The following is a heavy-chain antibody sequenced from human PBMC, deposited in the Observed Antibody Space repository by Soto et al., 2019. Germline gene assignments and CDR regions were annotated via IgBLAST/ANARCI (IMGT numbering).Heavy chain of an antibody. J-gene: IGHJ4*02. V-gene: IGHV1-18*01. Sequence: QVQLVQSGAEVKKPGASVKVSCKASGYTFDTYGISWVRQAPGQGLEWMGWISTYNGNTNYAQKVQGRVTMTTDTSTHTAYMELRSLRSDDTAVYYCARDLRGYCRGGRCSDFDSWGQGTLVTVSS. D-gene: IGHD2-15*01. CDR3: ARDLRGYCRGGRCSDFDS. CDR1: GYTFDTYG. CDR2: ISTYNGNT.